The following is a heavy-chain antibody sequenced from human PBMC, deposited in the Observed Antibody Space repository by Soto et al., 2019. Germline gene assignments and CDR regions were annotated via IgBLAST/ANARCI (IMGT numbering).Heavy chain of an antibody. Sequence: SETLSLTCAVSGYSISSSNWWGWIRQPPGKGLEWIGYIYYSGTTYYNPSLKSRVTMSVDTSKNQFSLKLTSVTAEDTAFYYCVRGASLNFDYWGQGTLVTVSS. V-gene: IGHV4-28*03. J-gene: IGHJ4*02. D-gene: IGHD1-26*01. CDR2: IYYSGTT. CDR3: VRGASLNFDY. CDR1: GYSISSSNW.